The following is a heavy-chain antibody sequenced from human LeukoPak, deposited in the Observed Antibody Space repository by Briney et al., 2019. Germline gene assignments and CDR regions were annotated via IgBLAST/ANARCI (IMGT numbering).Heavy chain of an antibody. CDR3: ARCSGGSSWYGY. CDR2: INHSGST. CDR1: GGSFSGYY. Sequence: SETLSLTCAVYGGSFSGYYWSWIRQPPGKGLEWIGEINHSGSTNYNPSLKSRVTISVDTSKNQFSLKLSSVTAADTAVYCCARCSGGSSWYGYWGQGTLVTVSS. J-gene: IGHJ4*02. D-gene: IGHD6-13*01. V-gene: IGHV4-34*01.